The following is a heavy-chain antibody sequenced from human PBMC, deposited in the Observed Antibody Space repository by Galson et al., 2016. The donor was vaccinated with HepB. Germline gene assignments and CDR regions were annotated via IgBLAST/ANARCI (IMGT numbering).Heavy chain of an antibody. CDR3: EKLAVALDTDAFDI. CDR2: IGASGGST. CDR1: GFTFSTYA. Sequence: SLRLSCAASGFTFSTYAMSWVRQAPGKGLEWVSSIGASGGSTYYVDSVKGRFTISRDNSKNTVDLQMNSLRAEDTAVYYCEKLAVALDTDAFDIWGQGTMVTVSS. J-gene: IGHJ3*02. D-gene: IGHD6-19*01. V-gene: IGHV3-23*01.